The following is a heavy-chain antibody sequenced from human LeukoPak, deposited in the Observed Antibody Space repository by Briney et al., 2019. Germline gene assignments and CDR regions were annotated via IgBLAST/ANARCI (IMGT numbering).Heavy chain of an antibody. CDR3: ARDSDGSSWYYFGFDP. V-gene: IGHV4-59*01. Sequence: PSETLSLTCTVSGGSISSYYWSWIPQPPGKGLEWIGYIYYSGSTNYNPSLKSRVTISVDTSKNQFSLKLSSVTAADTAVYYCARDSDGSSWYYFGFDPWGQGTLVTVSS. CDR2: IYYSGST. D-gene: IGHD6-13*01. CDR1: GGSISSYY. J-gene: IGHJ5*02.